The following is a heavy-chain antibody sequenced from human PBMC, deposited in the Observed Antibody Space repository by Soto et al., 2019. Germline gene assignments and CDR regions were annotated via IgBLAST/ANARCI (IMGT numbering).Heavy chain of an antibody. D-gene: IGHD2-21*01. J-gene: IGHJ4*02. CDR2: IYNSGNT. Sequence: SETLSLTCTVSGGSISDGAYYWSWIRQPPGKGLEWIGHIYNSGNTYNNPSLRSRLTISLDTSKSQFSLNLNSVTAADTAVYYCASGLSGDKVDYWGQGTLVTVSS. V-gene: IGHV4-30-4*01. CDR1: GGSISDGAYY. CDR3: ASGLSGDKVDY.